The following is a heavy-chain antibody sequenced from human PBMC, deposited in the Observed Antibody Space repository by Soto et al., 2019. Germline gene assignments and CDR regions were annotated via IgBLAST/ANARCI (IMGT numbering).Heavy chain of an antibody. CDR2: ISGCGVST. Sequence: DVQLLESGGGLVQPGGSLRLSCAASGFTFRSYAMRWVRQAPGKGLEWVSGISGCGVSTHYADSVKGRFTVSRDNSKNTLYLQMNSLRAEDTAVYNCAKEPVGPDWYFDLWGRGTLVTVSS. CDR3: AKEPVGPDWYFDL. J-gene: IGHJ2*01. CDR1: GFTFRSYA. V-gene: IGHV3-23*01.